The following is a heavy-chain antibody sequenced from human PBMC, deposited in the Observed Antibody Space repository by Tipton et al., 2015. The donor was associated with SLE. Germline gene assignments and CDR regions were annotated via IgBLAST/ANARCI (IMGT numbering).Heavy chain of an antibody. Sequence: LRLSCTVSGGSISSYYWSWIRQPPGKGLEWIGYIYYSGSINYNPSLKSRVTISVDTSKNQFSLKLSSVTAADTAVYYCAAQPVAGLWYFDLWGRGTLVTVSS. CDR3: AAQPVAGLWYFDL. CDR2: IYYSGSI. D-gene: IGHD1-14*01. J-gene: IGHJ2*01. V-gene: IGHV4-59*01. CDR1: GGSISSYY.